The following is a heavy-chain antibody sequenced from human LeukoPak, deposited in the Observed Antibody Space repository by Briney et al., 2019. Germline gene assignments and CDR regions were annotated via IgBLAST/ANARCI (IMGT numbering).Heavy chain of an antibody. CDR1: GFTVSSNY. J-gene: IGHJ4*02. D-gene: IGHD5-18*01. V-gene: IGHV3-66*01. CDR3: ARDRADGYNYGDYFDN. Sequence: GGSLRLSCAASGFTVSSNYMSWVRQAPGKGLEWVSVIYSGGSTYYADSVKGRFTISRDNSKNTLYLQMDSLRAEDTAVYYCARDRADGYNYGDYFDNWGQGTLVTVSS. CDR2: IYSGGST.